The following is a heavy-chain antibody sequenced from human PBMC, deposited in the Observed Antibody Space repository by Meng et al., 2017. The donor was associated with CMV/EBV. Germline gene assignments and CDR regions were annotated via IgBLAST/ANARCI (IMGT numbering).Heavy chain of an antibody. CDR1: GFTFSSYA. V-gene: IGHV3-30*04. Sequence: GESLKISCAASGFTFSSYAMRWVRQAPGKGLEWVAVISYDGSNKYYADSVKGRFTISRDNSKNTLYLQMNSLRAEDTAVYYCARDLGEQLEGISGPRVWGQGTLVTVSS. CDR3: ARDLGEQLEGISGPRV. CDR2: ISYDGSNK. J-gene: IGHJ4*02. D-gene: IGHD6-6*01.